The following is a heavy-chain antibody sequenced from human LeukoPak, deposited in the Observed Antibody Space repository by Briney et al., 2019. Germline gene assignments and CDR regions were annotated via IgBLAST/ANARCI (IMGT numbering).Heavy chain of an antibody. CDR1: GGSFSGYY. CDR2: IYYSGST. J-gene: IGHJ4*02. V-gene: IGHV4-34*01. CDR3: AGPVRELRYFDWLGAHYFDY. D-gene: IGHD3-9*01. Sequence: SETLSLTCAVYGGSFSGYYWSWIRQPPGKGLEWIGSIYYSGSTYYNPSLKSRVTISVDTSKNQFSLKLSSVTAADTAVYYCAGPVRELRYFDWLGAHYFDYWGQGTLVTVSS.